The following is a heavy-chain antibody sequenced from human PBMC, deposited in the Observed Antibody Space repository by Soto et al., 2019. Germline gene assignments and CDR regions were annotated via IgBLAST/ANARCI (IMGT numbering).Heavy chain of an antibody. CDR2: INQDGSER. D-gene: IGHD4-17*01. CDR1: GLTFRNDW. CDR3: AVYGCGVSAAAY. Sequence: PGGSLRLSCAASGLTFRNDWLSWVRQAPGKGLEWVANINQDGSERYYVDSVRGRFTISRDNVENSLYLQLNSLRPEDTAVYYCAVYGCGVSAAAYWGQGTLVTVSS. V-gene: IGHV3-7*03. J-gene: IGHJ4*02.